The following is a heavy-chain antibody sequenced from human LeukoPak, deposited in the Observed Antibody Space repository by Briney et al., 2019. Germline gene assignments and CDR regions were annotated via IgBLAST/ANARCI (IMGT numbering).Heavy chain of an antibody. CDR3: ARQAVIIPTATEGPWFDP. CDR2: IHYAGST. D-gene: IGHD2-15*01. CDR1: GATIKSYY. J-gene: IGHJ5*02. V-gene: IGHV4-59*08. Sequence: SETLSLTCSVSGATIKSYYWNWIRQSPGKGLEWIADIHYAGSTNYNPSLKSRVYISVDLSKNHFSLKLTSVTAADTAVYYCARQAVIIPTATEGPWFDPWGQGTLVVVSS.